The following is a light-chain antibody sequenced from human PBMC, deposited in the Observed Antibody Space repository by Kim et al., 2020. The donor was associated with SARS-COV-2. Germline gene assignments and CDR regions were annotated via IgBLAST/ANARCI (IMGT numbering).Light chain of an antibody. CDR3: QVWDSSTV. V-gene: IGLV3-9*01. J-gene: IGLJ3*02. CDR1: NIGSKN. Sequence: ELTQPLSVSVALGQTARITCGGNNIGSKNVHWYQQKPGQAPVLVIYRDSNRPSGIPERFSGSNSGNTATLTISRAQAGDEADYYCQVWDSSTVFGGGT. CDR2: RDS.